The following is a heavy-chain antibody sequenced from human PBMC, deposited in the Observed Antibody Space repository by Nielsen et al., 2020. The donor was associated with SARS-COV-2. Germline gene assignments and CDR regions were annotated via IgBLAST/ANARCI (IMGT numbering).Heavy chain of an antibody. CDR2: ISHGRFT. CDR1: GGSFSGYF. D-gene: IGHD6-19*01. CDR3: VRGSETSNGWGYYYYYMDV. V-gene: IGHV4-34*01. Sequence: SQTLSLTCAVYGGSFSGYFWTWIRQPPGKGLEWLGEISHGRFTNYNPSLTSRVAISADTSKNQFSLKVTSVTAADTAVYYCVRGSETSNGWGYYYYYMDVWGKGTTVSVSS. J-gene: IGHJ6*03.